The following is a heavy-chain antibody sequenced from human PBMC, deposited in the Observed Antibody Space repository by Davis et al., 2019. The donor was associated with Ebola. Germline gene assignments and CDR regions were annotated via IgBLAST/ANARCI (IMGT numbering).Heavy chain of an antibody. J-gene: IGHJ2*01. CDR1: GFGFSIFA. CDR2: ISGSSSYT. V-gene: IGHV3-23*01. Sequence: GESLKISCAASGFGFSIFAMTWVRQAPGKGLEWVSAISGSSSYTYYADSVKGRITISRDNSKNTVYLQMNSLRAEDTAVYYCVRDPALVVTGGGWFFGLWGRGTLVTVSS. D-gene: IGHD2-21*02. CDR3: VRDPALVVTGGGWFFGL.